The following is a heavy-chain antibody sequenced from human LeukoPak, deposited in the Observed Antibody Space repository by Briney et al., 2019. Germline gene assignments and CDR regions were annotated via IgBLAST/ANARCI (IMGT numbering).Heavy chain of an antibody. V-gene: IGHV4-39*01. CDR3: ASLIAAAGLDY. CDR1: GGSISGSSYF. J-gene: IGHJ4*02. D-gene: IGHD6-13*01. CDR2: IYYSGNT. Sequence: SETLSLTCAVSGGSISGSSYFWGWIRQPPGKGLEWIGSIYYSGNTYYNPSLKSRVTISVDTSKNQFSLKLSSVTAADTAVYYCASLIAAAGLDYWGQGTLVTVSS.